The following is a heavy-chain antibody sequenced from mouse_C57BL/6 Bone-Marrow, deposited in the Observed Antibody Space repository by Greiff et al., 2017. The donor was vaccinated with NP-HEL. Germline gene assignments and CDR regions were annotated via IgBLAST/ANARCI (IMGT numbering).Heavy chain of an antibody. CDR3: TRTPLYYYDSYWDFDV. CDR2: IDPETGGT. CDR1: GYTFTDYE. D-gene: IGHD1-1*01. J-gene: IGHJ1*03. V-gene: IGHV1-15*01. Sequence: QVQLQQSGAELVRPGASVTLSCKASGYTFTDYEMHWVKQTPVHGLEWIGAIDPETGGTAYNQKFKGKAILTADKSSSTAYMELRSLTSEDSAVYYCTRTPLYYYDSYWDFDVWGTGTTVTVSS.